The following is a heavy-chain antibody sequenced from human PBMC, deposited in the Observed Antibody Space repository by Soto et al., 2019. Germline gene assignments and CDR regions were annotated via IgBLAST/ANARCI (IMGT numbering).Heavy chain of an antibody. CDR1: GDSVSSNSAA. J-gene: IGHJ4*02. CDR2: TYYRSKWYN. CDR3: ARTSRRITTFGVVIIPFDY. D-gene: IGHD3-3*01. V-gene: IGHV6-1*01. Sequence: SQTLSLTCAISGDSVSSNSAAWNWIRQSPSRGLEWLGRTYYRSKWYNDYAVSVKSRITINPDTSKNQFSLQLNSVTPEDTAVYYCARTSRRITTFGVVIIPFDYWGQGTLVTVSS.